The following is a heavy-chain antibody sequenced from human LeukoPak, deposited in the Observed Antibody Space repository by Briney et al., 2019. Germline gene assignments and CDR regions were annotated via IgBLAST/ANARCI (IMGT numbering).Heavy chain of an antibody. D-gene: IGHD2-2*01. V-gene: IGHV4-38-2*01. Sequence: PSETLSLTCAVSGYSISSGYYWGWIRQPPGKGLEWIGSIYHSGSTYYNPSLKSRVTISVDTSKNQFSLKLSSVTAADTAVYYCASNLGYCSSTSCPNWFDPWGQGTLVTVSS. CDR1: GYSISSGYY. CDR2: IYHSGST. CDR3: ASNLGYCSSTSCPNWFDP. J-gene: IGHJ5*02.